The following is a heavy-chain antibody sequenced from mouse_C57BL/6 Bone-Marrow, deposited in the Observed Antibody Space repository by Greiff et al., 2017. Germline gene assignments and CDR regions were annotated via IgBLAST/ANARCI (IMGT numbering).Heavy chain of an antibody. CDR2: INPSSGYT. J-gene: IGHJ4*01. D-gene: IGHD2-5*01. CDR1: GYTFTSYW. CDR3: AREAVTHYYAMDY. Sequence: QVHVKQSGAELAKPGASVKLSCKASGYTFTSYWMHWVKQRPGQGLEWIGYINPSSGYTKYNQKFKDKATLTADKSSSTAYMQLSSLTYEDSAVYYCAREAVTHYYAMDYWGQGTSVTVSS. V-gene: IGHV1-7*01.